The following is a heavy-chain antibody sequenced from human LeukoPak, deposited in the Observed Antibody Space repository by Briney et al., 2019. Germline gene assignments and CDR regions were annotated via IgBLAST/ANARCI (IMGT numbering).Heavy chain of an antibody. V-gene: IGHV3-48*04. CDR2: ISSSSSTI. J-gene: IGHJ6*03. CDR1: GFTFSSYS. Sequence: GGSLRLSCAASGFTFSSYSMNWVRQAPGKGLEWVSYISSSSSTIYYADSVKGRFTISRDNAKNSLYLQMNSLRAEDTAVYYCAGDPVGGGVAILYYYYMDVWGKGTTVTVSS. D-gene: IGHD3-16*01. CDR3: AGDPVGGGVAILYYYYMDV.